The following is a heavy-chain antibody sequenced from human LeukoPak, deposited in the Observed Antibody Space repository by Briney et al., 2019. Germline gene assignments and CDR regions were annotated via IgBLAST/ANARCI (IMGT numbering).Heavy chain of an antibody. D-gene: IGHD3-10*01. J-gene: IGHJ4*02. Sequence: PSETLSLTCTVSGGSISSSSYYWGWIRQPPGRGLEWIGNIYYSGSTYYNPSLKSRVTISVDTSKNQFSLKLSSVTAADTAVYYCARAPALLWFGEYFDYWGQGTLVPVSS. V-gene: IGHV4-39*07. CDR2: IYYSGST. CDR3: ARAPALLWFGEYFDY. CDR1: GGSISSSSYY.